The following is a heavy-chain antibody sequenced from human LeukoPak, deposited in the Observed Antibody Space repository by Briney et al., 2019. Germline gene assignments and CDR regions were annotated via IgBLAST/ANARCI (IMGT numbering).Heavy chain of an antibody. CDR2: IHYSGST. Sequence: SETLSLTCTVSGGSISSSSYYWGWIRQPPGKGLEWIGSIHYSGSTNYNPSLKSRVTISVDTSKNQFSLKLSSVTAADTAVYYCARGYCSGGSCYSYYYYNFMDVWGKGTTVTVSS. D-gene: IGHD2-15*01. CDR3: ARGYCSGGSCYSYYYYNFMDV. CDR1: GGSISSSSYY. V-gene: IGHV4-39*07. J-gene: IGHJ6*03.